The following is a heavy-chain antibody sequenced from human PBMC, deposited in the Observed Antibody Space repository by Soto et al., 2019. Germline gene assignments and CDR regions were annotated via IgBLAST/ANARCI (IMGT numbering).Heavy chain of an antibody. Sequence: QVQLVESGVGVVQPGRSLRLSCAASGFTFSNYGMHWVRQAPGKGLEWVAIISYDGINKYYADSVKGRFTVSRENSQNTLYLQMNSLRAEDTAVYSCATDKWDRAYCGGACYSVVECWCQGNLVTVSS. CDR1: GFTFSNYG. CDR3: ATDKWDRAYCGGACYSVVEC. J-gene: IGHJ4*02. CDR2: ISYDGINK. D-gene: IGHD2-21*02. V-gene: IGHV3-30*03.